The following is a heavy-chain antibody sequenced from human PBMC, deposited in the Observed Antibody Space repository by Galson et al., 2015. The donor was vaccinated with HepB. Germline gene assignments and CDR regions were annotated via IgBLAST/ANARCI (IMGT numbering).Heavy chain of an antibody. Sequence: SLRLSCAASGLTLSTYWMHWVRQPPGKGLVWVSRLKSDGSSTTYADSVKGRFTISRDNAKNTLYLQMNSLRAEDTAVYYCVTDPGHGANWGGYWGQGTLVTVSS. D-gene: IGHD4/OR15-4a*01. CDR3: VTDPGHGANWGGY. V-gene: IGHV3-74*01. J-gene: IGHJ4*02. CDR1: GLTLSTYW. CDR2: LKSDGSST.